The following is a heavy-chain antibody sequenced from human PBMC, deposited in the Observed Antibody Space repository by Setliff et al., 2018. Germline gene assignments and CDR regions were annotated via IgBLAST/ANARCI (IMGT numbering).Heavy chain of an antibody. V-gene: IGHV3-49*02. CDR2: IRTKGNSETT. Sequence: LGESLKISCQGSGYSFTNNWIAWVRQMPGKGLEWISLIRTKGNSETTEYATSVKGRFTISRDDSTSVAYLQMNSLKTEDTAVYYCTTDPSATFGGVIGAAFDMWGQGTMVT. D-gene: IGHD3-16*01. J-gene: IGHJ3*02. CDR1: GYSFTNNW. CDR3: TTDPSATFGGVIGAAFDM.